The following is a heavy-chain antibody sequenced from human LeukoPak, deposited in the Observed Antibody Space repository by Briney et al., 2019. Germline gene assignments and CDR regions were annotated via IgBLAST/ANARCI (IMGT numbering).Heavy chain of an antibody. D-gene: IGHD6-19*01. CDR2: INSDGIGT. J-gene: IGHJ5*01. Sequence: GGSLRLSCAASGFSISSHWMHWVRQAPGEGLVWVSRINSDGIGTNYADSVKGRFTISRDNAKNSLYLQMNSLRVEDTAVYYCAREFRSGYNSRWFDYWGQGTLVTVSS. CDR1: GFSISSHW. V-gene: IGHV3-74*01. CDR3: AREFRSGYNSRWFDY.